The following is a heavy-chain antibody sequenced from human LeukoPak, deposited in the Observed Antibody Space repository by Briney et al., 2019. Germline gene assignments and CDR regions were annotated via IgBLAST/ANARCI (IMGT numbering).Heavy chain of an antibody. CDR2: IGTAGDT. Sequence: GGSLRLSCAASGFTFSSYDMHWVRQATGKGLEWVSAIGTAGDTYYPGSVKGRFTISRENAKNSLYLQMNSLSAGDTAVYYCARGACSSTSCYARYYGMDVWGQGTTVTVSS. J-gene: IGHJ6*02. CDR1: GFTFSSYD. CDR3: ARGACSSTSCYARYYGMDV. V-gene: IGHV3-13*01. D-gene: IGHD2-2*01.